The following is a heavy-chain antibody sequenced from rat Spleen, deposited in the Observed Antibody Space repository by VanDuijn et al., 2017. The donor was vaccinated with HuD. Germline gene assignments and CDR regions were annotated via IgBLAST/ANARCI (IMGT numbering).Heavy chain of an antibody. Sequence: EVQLVESGGGLVQPGRSLKLSCAASGFTFSNYGMAWVRQAPTKGLEWVASINTGGGNTYYRDSVKGRFTISRDNAENTVYLQMDSLRSEDTATYYCTTDHGYPYWGQGVMVTVSS. J-gene: IGHJ2*01. V-gene: IGHV5S13*01. CDR3: TTDHGYPY. CDR2: INTGGGNT. CDR1: GFTFSNYG. D-gene: IGHD1-7*01.